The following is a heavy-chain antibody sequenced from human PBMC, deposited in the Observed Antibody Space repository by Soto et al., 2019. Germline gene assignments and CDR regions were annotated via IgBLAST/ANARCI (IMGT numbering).Heavy chain of an antibody. Sequence: GASVKLSCKDSGYTFTSNGISWVRQAPGQGLEWMGWISAYNGNTNYAQKLQGRVTMTTDTSTSTAYMELRSLRSDDTAVYYCAKNGHPPYYYYGMDVWGQGTTVTVSS. CDR1: GYTFTSNG. J-gene: IGHJ6*02. V-gene: IGHV1-18*01. CDR3: AKNGHPPYYYYGMDV. D-gene: IGHD2-8*01. CDR2: ISAYNGNT.